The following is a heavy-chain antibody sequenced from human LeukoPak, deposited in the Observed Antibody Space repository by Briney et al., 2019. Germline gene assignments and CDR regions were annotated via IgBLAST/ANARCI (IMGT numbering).Heavy chain of an antibody. CDR2: INHSGST. CDR1: GGSFSGYY. D-gene: IGHD6-13*01. CDR3: ARRDSSSFFED. J-gene: IGHJ4*02. Sequence: SETLSLTCAVYGGSFSGYYWSWIRQPPGKGLEWIGEINHSGSTNYNPSLKSRVTTSVDTSKNQFSLKLSSVTAADTAVYYCARRDSSSFFEDWGQGTLVTVSS. V-gene: IGHV4-34*01.